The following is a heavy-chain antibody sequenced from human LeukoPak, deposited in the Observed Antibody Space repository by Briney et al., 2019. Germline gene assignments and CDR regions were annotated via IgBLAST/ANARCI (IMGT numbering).Heavy chain of an antibody. CDR1: GGSFSGYY. CDR2: INHSGST. Sequence: SKTLSLTCAVYGGSFSGYYWSWIRQPPGKGLEWIGEINHSGSTNYNPSLKSRVTISVDTSKNQFSLKLSSVTAADTAVYYCARGGYGGNRIFDYWGQGTLVTVSS. V-gene: IGHV4-34*01. J-gene: IGHJ4*02. CDR3: ARGGYGGNRIFDY. D-gene: IGHD4-23*01.